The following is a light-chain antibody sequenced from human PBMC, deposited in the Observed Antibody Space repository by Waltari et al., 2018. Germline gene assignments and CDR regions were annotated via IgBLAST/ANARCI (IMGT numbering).Light chain of an antibody. CDR1: SSDIGGYHF. J-gene: IGLJ3*02. CDR2: DVS. V-gene: IGLV2-14*03. CDR3: CSYTSSRTVL. Sequence: QSALTQPASVSGSPGQSITISCTGSSSDIGGYHFVSWYQQHQGKAPKVMIYDVSNRPSGISYRCSGSKSGNTASLTISGLQAEDEADYYCCSYTSSRTVLFGGGTKLTVL.